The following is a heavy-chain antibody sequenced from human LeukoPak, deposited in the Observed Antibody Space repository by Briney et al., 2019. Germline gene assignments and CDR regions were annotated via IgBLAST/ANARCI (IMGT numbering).Heavy chain of an antibody. CDR2: ISGSGGAT. V-gene: IGHV3-23*01. CDR3: VKSGYSTLFDVDY. Sequence: GGSLRLSCAASGFTFSSYAMNWVRQAPGKGLEWVSAISGSGGATYYADSVKGRFIISRDNSKNTLYLQMSSLRAEDTAVFYCVKSGYSTLFDVDYWGLGTLVTVSS. CDR1: GFTFSSYA. D-gene: IGHD5-12*01. J-gene: IGHJ4*02.